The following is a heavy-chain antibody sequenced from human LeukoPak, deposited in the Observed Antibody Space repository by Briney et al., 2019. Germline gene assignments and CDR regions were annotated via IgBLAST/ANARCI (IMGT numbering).Heavy chain of an antibody. J-gene: IGHJ1*01. CDR1: GGSFSGYY. V-gene: IGHV4-34*01. CDR3: ARGRGYCSGGSCYPFQH. D-gene: IGHD2-15*01. Sequence: SETLSFTCAVYGGSFSGYYWSWIRQPPGKGLEWIGEINHSGSTNYNPSLKSRVTISVDTSKNQFSLKLSSVTAADTAVYYCARGRGYCSGGSCYPFQHWGQGTLVTVSS. CDR2: INHSGST.